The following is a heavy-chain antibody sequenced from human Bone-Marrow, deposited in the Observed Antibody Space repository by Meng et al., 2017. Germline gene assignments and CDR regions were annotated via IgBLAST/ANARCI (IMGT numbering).Heavy chain of an antibody. V-gene: IGHV3-11*04. CDR2: ISSSGSTI. CDR1: GFTFSDYY. J-gene: IGHJ4*02. D-gene: IGHD3-22*01. Sequence: GESLKISCAASGFTFSDYYMSWIRQAPGKGLEWGSYISSSGSTIYYADSVKGRFTISRDNAKNSLYLQMNSLRAEDTAVYYGARVSSGYAHFDYWGQGTLVTVSS. CDR3: ARVSSGYAHFDY.